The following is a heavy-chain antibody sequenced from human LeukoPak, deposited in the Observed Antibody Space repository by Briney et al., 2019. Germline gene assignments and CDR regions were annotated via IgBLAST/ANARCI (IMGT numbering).Heavy chain of an antibody. J-gene: IGHJ4*02. V-gene: IGHV3-21*01. CDR1: GFTFSHYS. CDR3: ARVFSGTYLNYHHFDY. D-gene: IGHD1-26*01. Sequence: GGSLRLSCAASGFTFSHYSMNWVRQAPGKGLEWVSSISTSSSYIYYADSVKGRFTVSRNNAKNSLYLQMDSLRAEDTAVYYCARVFSGTYLNYHHFDYWGQGTLVTVSS. CDR2: ISTSSSYI.